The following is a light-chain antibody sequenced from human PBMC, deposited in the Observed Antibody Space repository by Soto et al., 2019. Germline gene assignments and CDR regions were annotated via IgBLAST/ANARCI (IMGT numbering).Light chain of an antibody. CDR3: QSYDSSLGGVV. V-gene: IGLV1-40*01. Sequence: QSVLTQPPSVSGAPGQRVTISCTGSSSNIGAGYDVHWYQQLPGTAPKLLIYGNSNRPSGVPDRFSGSKSGTSASLAITGLQAEDEPDYDCQSYDSSLGGVVFGGGTKLTVL. J-gene: IGLJ2*01. CDR1: SSNIGAGYD. CDR2: GNS.